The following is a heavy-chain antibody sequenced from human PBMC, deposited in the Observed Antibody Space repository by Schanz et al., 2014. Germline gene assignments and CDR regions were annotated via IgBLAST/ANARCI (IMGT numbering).Heavy chain of an antibody. V-gene: IGHV1-46*01. CDR3: ARDPYSASYFPSPPLYGLDV. CDR1: GYSFTSYY. D-gene: IGHD1-26*01. Sequence: QVQLVQSGAEVKKPGASVKVSCKAFGYSFTSYYIHWVRQAPGQGLEWMATINPSGGSTSFAQKSPGRVTMTRATSTSTGNMELTSLRSEDTAVYYCARDPYSASYFPSPPLYGLDVWGQGTTVTVSS. J-gene: IGHJ6*02. CDR2: INPSGGST.